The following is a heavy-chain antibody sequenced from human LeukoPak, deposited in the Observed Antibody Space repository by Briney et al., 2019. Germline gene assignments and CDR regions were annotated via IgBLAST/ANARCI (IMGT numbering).Heavy chain of an antibody. CDR1: GFTFSSYA. CDR2: ISGSGGST. CDR3: AKGIHGSGSYWGSYYFDY. Sequence: GGSLRLSCAASGFTFSSYAMSWVRQAPGKGLEWVSAISGSGGSTYYADSVKGRFTISRDNSKNTLYLQMNSLRAEDTAVYYCAKGIHGSGSYWGSYYFDYWGQGTLVTVSS. J-gene: IGHJ4*02. D-gene: IGHD3-10*01. V-gene: IGHV3-23*01.